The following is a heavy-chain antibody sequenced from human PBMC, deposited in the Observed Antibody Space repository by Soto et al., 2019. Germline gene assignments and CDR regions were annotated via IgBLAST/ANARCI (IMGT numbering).Heavy chain of an antibody. J-gene: IGHJ4*02. D-gene: IGHD3-3*01. Sequence: GGSLRLSCAASGFTFSSYAMHWVRQAPGKGLEWVAVISYDGSNKYYADSVKGRFTISRDNSKNTLYLQMNSLRAEDTAVYYCARDLPTSGSITIFGVVTTPGFDYWGQGTLVTVSS. CDR3: ARDLPTSGSITIFGVVTTPGFDY. CDR1: GFTFSSYA. V-gene: IGHV3-30-3*01. CDR2: ISYDGSNK.